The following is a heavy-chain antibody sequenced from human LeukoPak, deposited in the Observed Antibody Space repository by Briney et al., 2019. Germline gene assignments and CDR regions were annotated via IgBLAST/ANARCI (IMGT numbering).Heavy chain of an antibody. CDR1: GGSISSYY. V-gene: IGHV4-59*01. Sequence: IPSETLSLTCTVSGGSISSYYWSWIRQPPGKGLEWIGYIYYSGNTNYNPSLKSRVTISVDTSKNQFSLKLSSVTAADTAVYYCARQLGSYNYYYMDVWGKGTTVTVSS. CDR3: ARQLGSYNYYYMDV. CDR2: IYYSGNT. D-gene: IGHD7-27*01. J-gene: IGHJ6*03.